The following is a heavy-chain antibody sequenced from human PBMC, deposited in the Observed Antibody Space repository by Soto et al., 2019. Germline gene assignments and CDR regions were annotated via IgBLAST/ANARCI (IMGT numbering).Heavy chain of an antibody. CDR3: ARDRYGWYPGFDLDV. J-gene: IGHJ6*02. Sequence: SETLSLTCSVSGESISNFYWSWIRQPAGKGLEWIGHVHVSGGTDYNAPLQSRVTMSLDTSNNHVSLQLRSLTAADTAVYYCARDRYGWYPGFDLDVWGPGTTVTVS. CDR2: VHVSGGT. CDR1: GESISNFY. D-gene: IGHD6-19*01. V-gene: IGHV4-4*07.